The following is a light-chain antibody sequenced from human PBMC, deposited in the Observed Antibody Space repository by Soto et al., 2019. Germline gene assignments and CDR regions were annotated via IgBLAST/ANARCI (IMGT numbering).Light chain of an antibody. CDR3: SANTVSRTYV. V-gene: IGLV2-14*03. CDR1: SSDVGAYNF. J-gene: IGLJ1*01. CDR2: NVY. Sequence: QSVLTQPASVSGSPGQSITISCTGTSSDVGAYNFVSWHQQHPGKAPKLMIYNVYDRPSVISYRFSGSKSGNTASLTISGLQGEDEVDYNCSANTVSRTYVFGTGTKFTVL.